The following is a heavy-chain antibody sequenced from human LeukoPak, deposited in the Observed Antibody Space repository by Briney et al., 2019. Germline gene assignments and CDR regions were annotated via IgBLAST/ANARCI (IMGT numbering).Heavy chain of an antibody. CDR1: GFTASKNY. V-gene: IGHV3-66*01. Sequence: GGSLRLSCAASGFTASKNYMSWVRQAPGKGLEWVSIIYSGGNTYYADSLKGRFSISRDNSKNTLYLQMNSLRAEDTAVYYCTTVSSRRFDYWGQGTLVTVSS. J-gene: IGHJ4*02. CDR3: TTVSSRRFDY. CDR2: IYSGGNT.